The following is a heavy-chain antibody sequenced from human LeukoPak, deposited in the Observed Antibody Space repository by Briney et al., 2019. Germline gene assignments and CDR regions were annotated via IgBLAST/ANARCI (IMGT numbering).Heavy chain of an antibody. CDR1: GFTFSSYA. V-gene: IGHV3-30*04. Sequence: GGPLRLSCAASGFTFSSYAMHWVRQAPGKGLEWVAVISYDGSNKYYADSVKGRFTISRDNSKNTLDLQMNSLRPEDTAVFYCARGGYHYDNSGGAFDVWGRGTVVTVSS. CDR3: ARGGYHYDNSGGAFDV. D-gene: IGHD3-22*01. CDR2: ISYDGSNK. J-gene: IGHJ3*01.